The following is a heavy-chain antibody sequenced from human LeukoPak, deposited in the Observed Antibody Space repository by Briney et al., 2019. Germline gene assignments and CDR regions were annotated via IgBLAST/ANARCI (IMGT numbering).Heavy chain of an antibody. CDR2: VSSSGAST. CDR3: AKTALTGTDAFDV. Sequence: PGASLRLSCAASGFTFNNYAMTWVRQAPGKGLEWVSTVSSSGASTYYADSVKGRFTISRDTSKNTLFLQMNSLRSEDTAVYYCAKTALTGTDAFDVWGQGTMVTVSS. D-gene: IGHD1-14*01. V-gene: IGHV3-23*01. J-gene: IGHJ3*01. CDR1: GFTFNNYA.